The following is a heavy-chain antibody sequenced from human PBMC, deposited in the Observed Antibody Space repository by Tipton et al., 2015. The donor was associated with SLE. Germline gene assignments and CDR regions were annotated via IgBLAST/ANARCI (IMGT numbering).Heavy chain of an antibody. Sequence: TLSLTCTVSGGSFGSGGYYWTWVRQSAGKGLEFIGRIYTSGSTNYNPSLESRVTISVDTSKNQFYLRLRSVTAADTAVYYCARDQTTVVTRGYYYYYMDVWGKGTTVTVSS. CDR1: GGSFGSGGYY. J-gene: IGHJ6*03. CDR3: ARDQTTVVTRGYYYYYMDV. CDR2: IYTSGST. D-gene: IGHD4-23*01. V-gene: IGHV4-61*02.